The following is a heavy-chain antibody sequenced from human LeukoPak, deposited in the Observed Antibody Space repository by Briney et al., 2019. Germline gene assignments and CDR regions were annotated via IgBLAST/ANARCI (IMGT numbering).Heavy chain of an antibody. Sequence: PSQTLSLTCTVSGGSISSGGYYWSWIRQHPGKGLEWIGYIYYSGSTYYNPSLKSRVTISVDTSKNQFSLKLSSVTAADTAVYYCARLIDILTGYYYFDYWGQGTLVTVSS. J-gene: IGHJ4*02. V-gene: IGHV4-31*03. CDR1: GGSISSGGYY. CDR3: ARLIDILTGYYYFDY. D-gene: IGHD3-9*01. CDR2: IYYSGST.